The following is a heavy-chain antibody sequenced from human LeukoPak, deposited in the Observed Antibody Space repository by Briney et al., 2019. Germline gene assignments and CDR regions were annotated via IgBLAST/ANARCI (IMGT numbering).Heavy chain of an antibody. CDR1: GYTFTSYD. CDR2: INPNSGDT. J-gene: IGHJ4*02. CDR3: ARGYSYVCNY. Sequence: ASVKVSCKASGYTFTSYDINWVRQAPGQGLEWMGWINPNSGDTGYAKKFQGKVTMTRNTSISTAYMEVSSLRSEDTAVYYCARGYSYVCNYWGQGTLVTVSS. V-gene: IGHV1-8*01. D-gene: IGHD5-18*01.